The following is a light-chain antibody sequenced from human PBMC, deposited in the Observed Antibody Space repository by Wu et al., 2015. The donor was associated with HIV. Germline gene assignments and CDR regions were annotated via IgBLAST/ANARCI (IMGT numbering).Light chain of an antibody. V-gene: IGKV3-20*01. Sequence: DIVLTQSPGTLSLSPGGRATLSRRASQDIGTKYLAWYQQRPGQTPRLLIYGSSSRATGVSDRFSGSGSGTDFTLTIDRLEPEDFAVYYCQQYRISPHTFGQGTELDIK. CDR2: GSS. CDR3: QQYRISPHT. CDR1: QDIGTKY. J-gene: IGKJ2*01.